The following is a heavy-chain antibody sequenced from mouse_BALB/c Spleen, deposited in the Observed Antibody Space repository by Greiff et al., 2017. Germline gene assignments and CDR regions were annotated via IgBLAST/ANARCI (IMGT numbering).Heavy chain of an antibody. J-gene: IGHJ3*01. CDR1: GFTFSGYT. D-gene: IGHD2-1*01. CDR3: ARREDGNGGFAY. CDR2: ISNGGGST. Sequence: EVQLVESGGGLVQPGASLKLSCAASGFTFSGYTMPWVRQTPEERLEWVVYISNGGGSTYYPDTVKGRFTISRDNAKNTLYLQMSSLKSEDTAVFYCARREDGNGGFAYWGQGTLVTVSA. V-gene: IGHV5-12-2*01.